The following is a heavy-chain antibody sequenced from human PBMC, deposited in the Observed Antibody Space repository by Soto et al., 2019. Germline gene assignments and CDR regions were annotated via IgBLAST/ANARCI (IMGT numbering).Heavy chain of an antibody. CDR2: IYPGDSDT. CDR3: ARRGYSYGYPDAFDI. V-gene: IGHV5-51*01. D-gene: IGHD5-18*01. J-gene: IGHJ3*02. CDR1: GYSCASYW. Sequence: GESLKISCRGSGYSCASYWIGWVRQMPGKGLEWMGIIYPGDSDTRYSPSFQGQVTISADKSISTAYLQWSSLKASDTAMYYCARRGYSYGYPDAFDIWGQGTMVTVSS.